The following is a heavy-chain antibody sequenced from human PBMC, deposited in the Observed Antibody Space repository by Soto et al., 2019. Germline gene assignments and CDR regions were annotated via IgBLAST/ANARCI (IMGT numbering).Heavy chain of an antibody. CDR2: IIPILGIA. Sequence: SVKVSCKASGGTFSSYTISWVRQAPGQGLEWMGRIIPILGIANYAQKFQGRVTITADKSTSTAYMELSSLRSEDTAVYYCARKGRYGDYVEAFDIWGQGTMVTVSS. J-gene: IGHJ3*02. CDR3: ARKGRYGDYVEAFDI. CDR1: GGTFSSYT. V-gene: IGHV1-69*02. D-gene: IGHD4-17*01.